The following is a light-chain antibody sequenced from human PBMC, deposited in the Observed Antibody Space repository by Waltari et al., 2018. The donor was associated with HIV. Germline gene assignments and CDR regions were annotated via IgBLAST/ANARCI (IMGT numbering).Light chain of an antibody. CDR2: SAS. V-gene: IGKV1-9*01. CDR3: QQLHTYPFT. CDR1: QAITSY. J-gene: IGKJ2*01. Sequence: DIQLTQSPSFMSASVGYRVTITCRASQAITSYLAWYQQKLGKAPKLLIYSASTLERGVPSRFSGGGSETEFSLTISSLQPEDSATYSCQQLHTYPFTFGQGTKLEIK.